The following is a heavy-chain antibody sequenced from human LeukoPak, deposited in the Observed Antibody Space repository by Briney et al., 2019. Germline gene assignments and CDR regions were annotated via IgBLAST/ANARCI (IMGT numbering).Heavy chain of an antibody. J-gene: IGHJ5*02. CDR3: ARYYDSSGYNWFDP. D-gene: IGHD3-22*01. V-gene: IGHV4-4*07. CDR1: GGSISSYY. Sequence: SETLSLTCTVSGGSISSYYWSWIRQPAGKGLEWIGRIYTSGSTNYNPSVKSRVTMSVDTYKNQFSLKLSSVTAADTAVYYCARYYDSSGYNWFDPWGQGTLVTVSS. CDR2: IYTSGST.